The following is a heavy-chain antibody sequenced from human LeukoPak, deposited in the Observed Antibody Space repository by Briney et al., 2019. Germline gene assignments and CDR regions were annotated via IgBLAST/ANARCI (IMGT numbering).Heavy chain of an antibody. CDR1: GFTFSSYG. J-gene: IGHJ4*02. CDR3: AKDAVGRHYFDY. V-gene: IGHV3-33*06. D-gene: IGHD1-26*01. Sequence: GGSLRLSCGASGFTFSSYGMHWVRQAPGKGLEWVAVIWYDGSNKYYADSVKGRFTISRDNSKNTLYLQMNSLRAEDTAVYYCAKDAVGRHYFDYWGQGTLVTVSS. CDR2: IWYDGSNK.